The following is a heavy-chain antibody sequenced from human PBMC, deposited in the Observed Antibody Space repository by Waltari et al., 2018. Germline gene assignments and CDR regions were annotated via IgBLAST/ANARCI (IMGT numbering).Heavy chain of an antibody. CDR2: ISTRDDKT. Sequence: EVQLLESGGGLVQPGGSLRLSCAASGFTFSTNAMTWVRQAPGKWLDWFAISTRDDKTDYADSLKGRFTISRDNSKNTLDLQMNSLTAEDTAIYYCAKDLHYIAAADYWGQGTLVTVSS. V-gene: IGHV3-23*01. D-gene: IGHD6-6*01. CDR3: AKDLHYIAAADY. CDR1: GFTFSTNA. J-gene: IGHJ4*02.